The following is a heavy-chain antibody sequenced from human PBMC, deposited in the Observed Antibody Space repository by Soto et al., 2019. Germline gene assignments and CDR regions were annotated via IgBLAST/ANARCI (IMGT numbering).Heavy chain of an antibody. V-gene: IGHV3-74*03. CDR3: VRDDVGVGIDY. J-gene: IGHJ4*02. Sequence: EVQLVESGGGLVQPGGSLRLSCAASGFTFSNYCMHWVRQAPGKGLVWVSHIDSGGNFTTYADSVKGRFTISRDNAKNTVYVPMNGLSAEETAVCYCVRDDVGVGIDYWGLGTLVTVSS. CDR1: GFTFSNYC. D-gene: IGHD1-26*01. CDR2: IDSGGNFT.